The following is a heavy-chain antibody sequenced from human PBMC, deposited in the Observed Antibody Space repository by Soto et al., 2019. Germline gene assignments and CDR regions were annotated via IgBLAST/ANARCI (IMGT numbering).Heavy chain of an antibody. V-gene: IGHV3-11*01. CDR1: GFTFSDYY. CDR2: ISSSGSTI. D-gene: IGHD4-17*01. Sequence: QVQLVESGGGLVKPGGSLRLSCAASGFTFSDYYMSWIRQAPGKGLEWVSYISSSGSTIYYADSVKGRFTISRDNGKNSLDLQMTILRGEDTAVYYCASLTTVTTWWFDPWGQGTLVTVSS. CDR3: ASLTTVTTWWFDP. J-gene: IGHJ5*02.